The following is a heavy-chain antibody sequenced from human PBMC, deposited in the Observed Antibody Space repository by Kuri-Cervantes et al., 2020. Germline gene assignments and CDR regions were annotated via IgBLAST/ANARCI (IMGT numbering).Heavy chain of an antibody. Sequence: ESLKISCTVSGGSISSYYWSWIRQPAGKGLEWIGRIYTSGSTNYNPSLKSRVTISVDTSKNQFSLKLSSVTAADTAVYYCAKAQRGSWYVNRWFDPWGQGTLVTVSS. J-gene: IGHJ5*02. CDR2: IYTSGST. D-gene: IGHD6-13*01. V-gene: IGHV4-4*07. CDR3: AKAQRGSWYVNRWFDP. CDR1: GGSISSYY.